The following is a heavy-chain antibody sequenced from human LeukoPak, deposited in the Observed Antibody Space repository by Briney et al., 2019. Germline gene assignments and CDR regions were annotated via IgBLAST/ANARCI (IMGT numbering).Heavy chain of an antibody. J-gene: IGHJ6*02. CDR2: INQSGST. Sequence: PSETLSLTCAVYGGSFSNYFWSWIRQPPGKGLEWIGEINQSGSTNYNPSLKSRVTISVDTSKNQFSLKLSSVTAADTAVYYCARIAYTYSYGSGSHYGMDVWGQGTTVTVSS. CDR1: GGSFSNYF. D-gene: IGHD3-10*01. CDR3: ARIAYTYSYGSGSHYGMDV. V-gene: IGHV4-34*01.